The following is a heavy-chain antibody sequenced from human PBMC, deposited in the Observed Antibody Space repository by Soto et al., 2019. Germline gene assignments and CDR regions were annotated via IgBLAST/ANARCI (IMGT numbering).Heavy chain of an antibody. CDR3: AKDLRYYDIQRSNNWFDP. Sequence: QVQLVESGGGVVQPGRSLRLSCAASGFTFSSYGMHWVRQAPGKGLEWVAVISYDGSNKYYADSVKGRFTISRDNSKNTLYLKMNSLRAEDTAVYYCAKDLRYYDIQRSNNWFDPWGQGTLVTVSS. CDR2: ISYDGSNK. D-gene: IGHD3-22*01. CDR1: GFTFSSYG. J-gene: IGHJ5*02. V-gene: IGHV3-30*18.